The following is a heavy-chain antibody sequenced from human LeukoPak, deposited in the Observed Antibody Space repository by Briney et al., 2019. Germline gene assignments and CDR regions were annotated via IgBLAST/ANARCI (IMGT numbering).Heavy chain of an antibody. Sequence: PSETLSLTCTVSGGSISSYYWSWIRQPPGKGLEWIGYIYYSGSTNYNPSLKSRVTISVDTSKNQFSLKLSSVTAADTAVYYCARRSFKYYYDSSGYLDYWGQGTLVTVSS. V-gene: IGHV4-59*12. D-gene: IGHD3-22*01. CDR2: IYYSGST. CDR3: ARRSFKYYYDSSGYLDY. J-gene: IGHJ4*02. CDR1: GGSISSYY.